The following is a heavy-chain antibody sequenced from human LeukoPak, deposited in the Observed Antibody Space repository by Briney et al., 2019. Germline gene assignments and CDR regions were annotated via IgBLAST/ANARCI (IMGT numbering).Heavy chain of an antibody. CDR1: GGSFSGYY. CDR3: ARQDGALPFDY. D-gene: IGHD5-24*01. CDR2: INHSGGT. Sequence: SETLSLTCAVYGGSFSGYYWSWIRQPPGKGLEWIGEINHSGGTNYNPSPKSRVTISVDTSKNQFSLKLSSVTAADTAVYYCARQDGALPFDYWGQGTLVTVSS. J-gene: IGHJ4*02. V-gene: IGHV4-34*01.